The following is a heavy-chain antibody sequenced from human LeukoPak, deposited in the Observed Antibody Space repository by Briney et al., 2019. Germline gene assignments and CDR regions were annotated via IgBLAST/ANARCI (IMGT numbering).Heavy chain of an antibody. V-gene: IGHV1-69*13. D-gene: IGHD3-22*01. CDR1: GYTFTSYG. Sequence: SVKVSCKASGYTFTSYGISWVRQAPGQGLEWMGGIIPIFGTANYAQKFQGRVTITAGESTSTAYMELSSLRSEDTAVYYCASSSKGGYYYVYFQHWGQGTLVTVSS. CDR3: ASSSKGGYYYVYFQH. CDR2: IIPIFGTA. J-gene: IGHJ1*01.